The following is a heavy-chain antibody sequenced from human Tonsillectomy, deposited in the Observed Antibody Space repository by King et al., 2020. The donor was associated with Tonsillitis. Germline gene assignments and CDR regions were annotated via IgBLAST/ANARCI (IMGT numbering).Heavy chain of an antibody. D-gene: IGHD2-15*01. J-gene: IGHJ3*02. CDR2: IYPGDSDT. Sequence: QLVQSGAEVKKPGESLKISCKGSGYSFTNYWIGWVRQMPGKGLEWMGIIYPGDSDTKHSPSFQGQGTISTDKSISTAYLLWGSLKASDTAVYYCARRETLGGPGDIWGQGTMVTVSS. CDR1: GYSFTNYW. CDR3: ARRETLGGPGDI. V-gene: IGHV5-51*01.